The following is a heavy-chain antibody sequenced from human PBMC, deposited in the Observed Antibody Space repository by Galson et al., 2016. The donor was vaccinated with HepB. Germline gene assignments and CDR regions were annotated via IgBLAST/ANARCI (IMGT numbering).Heavy chain of an antibody. V-gene: IGHV3-7*01. D-gene: IGHD3-9*01. Sequence: SLRLSCAASGFNFWDYWMSWVRQAPGKGPEWVANIKEDGSQKDYVDSVKDRFTISRDNAKNSLYLQMNSLRAEDTAVYYCVSQTGPTFWGQGTLVTVSP. CDR3: VSQTGPTF. CDR2: IKEDGSQK. CDR1: GFNFWDYW. J-gene: IGHJ4*02.